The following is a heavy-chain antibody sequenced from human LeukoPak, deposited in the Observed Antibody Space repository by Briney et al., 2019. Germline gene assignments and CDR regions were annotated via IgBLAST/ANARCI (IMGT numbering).Heavy chain of an antibody. D-gene: IGHD2-2*01. CDR1: GFTFSSYE. CDR2: ISSSRSYI. CDR3: ARDGLYCSSTSCYFDY. Sequence: PGGSLRLSCAASGFTFSSYEMNWVRQAPGKGLEWVSCISSSRSYIYYADSVKGRFTISRDNAKNSLYLQMTSLRAEDTAVYYCARDGLYCSSTSCYFDYWGQGTLVTVSS. V-gene: IGHV3-21*01. J-gene: IGHJ4*02.